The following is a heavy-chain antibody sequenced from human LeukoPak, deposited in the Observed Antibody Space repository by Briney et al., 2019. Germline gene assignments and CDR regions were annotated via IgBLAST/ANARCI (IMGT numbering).Heavy chain of an antibody. CDR1: ADSLSSGGHY. V-gene: IGHV4-31*03. CDR3: ARGGNRFGGFYFDY. D-gene: IGHD3-10*01. CDR2: IHHSGRS. J-gene: IGHJ4*02. Sequence: SQTLSLTCTVSADSLSSGGHYWAWIRQFPGKGLESIGFIHHSGRSRHNPSLKDRVAISVDTSRKQFALKLSSVTAADTAMYYCARGGNRFGGFYFDYWGQGIQVIISS.